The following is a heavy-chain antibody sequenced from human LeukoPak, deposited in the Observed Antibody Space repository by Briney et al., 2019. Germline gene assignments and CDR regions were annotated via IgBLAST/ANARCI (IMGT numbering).Heavy chain of an antibody. Sequence: GGSLRLSCAASGFTFSNYWMHWVRQAPGKGLVWVSRINSDGINTSYADSVKGRFTISRDNARNTLNLQMNSLRAEDTAVYYCARDLGQYYDTSDNWFDPWGQGTLVTVSS. CDR3: ARDLGQYYDTSDNWFDP. V-gene: IGHV3-74*01. D-gene: IGHD3-22*01. CDR2: INSDGINT. J-gene: IGHJ5*02. CDR1: GFTFSNYW.